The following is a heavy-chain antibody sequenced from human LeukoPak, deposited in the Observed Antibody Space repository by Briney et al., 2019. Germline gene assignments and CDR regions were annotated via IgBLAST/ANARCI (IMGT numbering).Heavy chain of an antibody. J-gene: IGHJ4*02. CDR3: ARVKWDIVVVPAATFFDS. D-gene: IGHD2-2*01. CDR1: GGSINSGGYY. CDR2: IFYSGTT. Sequence: PSQTLSLTCTVSGGSINSGGYYWCWIRQHPGKGLEWIGYIFYSGTTYYNPSLKSRLTISVDTSKNQFSLKLSSVSAADTAVYYCARVKWDIVVVPAATFFDSWGQGTLVTVSS. V-gene: IGHV4-31*03.